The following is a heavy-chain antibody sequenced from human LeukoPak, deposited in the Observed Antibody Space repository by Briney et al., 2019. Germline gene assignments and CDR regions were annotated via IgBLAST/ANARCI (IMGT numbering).Heavy chain of an antibody. V-gene: IGHV1-2*02. J-gene: IGHJ4*02. CDR2: INPNSGGT. D-gene: IGHD2-21*02. Sequence: ASVKVSCKASGYTFNNYGISWVRQAPGQGLEWMGWINPNSGGTNYAQKFQGRVIMTRDTSISTAYMELSRLGSDDTAVYYCARGGSTDSIHSCGGNCYFLDYWGQGTLVTVSS. CDR1: GYTFNNYG. CDR3: ARGGSTDSIHSCGGNCYFLDY.